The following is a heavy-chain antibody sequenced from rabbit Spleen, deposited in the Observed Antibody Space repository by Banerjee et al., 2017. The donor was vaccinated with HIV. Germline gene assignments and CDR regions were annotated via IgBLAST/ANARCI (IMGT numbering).Heavy chain of an antibody. J-gene: IGHJ6*01. D-gene: IGHD8-1*01. CDR2: IHAGSTNNI. CDR3: ARDSGSSFSSYGMDL. V-gene: IGHV1S45*01. Sequence: QEQLEESGGGLVKPGASLTLTCTASGFSFSSNYMCWVRQAPGKGLEWIACIHAGSTNNIYYANWAKGRFTISKTSSTTVTLQMTSLTAADTATYFCARDSGSSFSSYGMDLRGPGTLVTVS. CDR1: GFSFSSNY.